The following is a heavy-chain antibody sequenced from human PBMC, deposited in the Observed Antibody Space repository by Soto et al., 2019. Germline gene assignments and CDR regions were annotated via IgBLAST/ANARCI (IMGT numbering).Heavy chain of an antibody. D-gene: IGHD1-7*01. V-gene: IGHV4-4*07. CDR2: VYPSGHT. Sequence: SETLALTCAASWDSISSYSWNWIRQTAGRGLEWIGRVYPSGHTQYRSSFETRVTVSVDMSTNQFFLELRSVTAADTAVYYCARESGENWSYEAYWGQGTQVTVAA. J-gene: IGHJ4*02. CDR3: ARESGENWSYEAY. CDR1: WDSISSYS.